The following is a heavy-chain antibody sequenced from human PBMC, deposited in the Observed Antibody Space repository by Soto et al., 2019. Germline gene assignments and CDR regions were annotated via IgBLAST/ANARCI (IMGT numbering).Heavy chain of an antibody. CDR3: ARETTVKTNHYYYYYGMDV. Sequence: SETLSLTCTVSGGSISSYYWSWIRQPAGKGLEWIGRIYTSGSTNYNPSLKSRVTMSVDTSKNQFSLKLSSVTAADTAVYYCARETTVKTNHYYYYYGMDVWGQGTTVTVSS. CDR2: IYTSGST. D-gene: IGHD4-17*01. J-gene: IGHJ6*02. CDR1: GGSISSYY. V-gene: IGHV4-4*07.